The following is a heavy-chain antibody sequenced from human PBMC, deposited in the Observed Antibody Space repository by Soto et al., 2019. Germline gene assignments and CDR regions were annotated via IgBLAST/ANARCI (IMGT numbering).Heavy chain of an antibody. D-gene: IGHD6-25*01. J-gene: IGHJ5*02. V-gene: IGHV1-69*06. CDR1: GGGFNRYS. CDR3: ARGGPVIIPAATNWFDP. CDR2: IIPIFGTP. Sequence: QVQLVQSGAEVKKPGSSVKVSCKSSGGGFNRYSISWVRQAPGQGLEWMGVIIPIFGTPTYAQKFQGRVTITADKSTSTAYMEVSRLTSEDTAVYYCARGGPVIIPAATNWFDPWGQGTLVTVSS.